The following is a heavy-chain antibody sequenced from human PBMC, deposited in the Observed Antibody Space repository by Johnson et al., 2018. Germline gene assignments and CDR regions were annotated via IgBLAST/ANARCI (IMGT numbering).Heavy chain of an antibody. CDR2: IRSKAYGGTT. D-gene: IGHD3-3*01. V-gene: IGHV3-49*03. Sequence: VQLVESGGGLVQPGRSMRLSCTASGFTFGDYAMSWFRQAPGKGLEWVGFIRSKAYGGTTEYAASVKGRFTSTRDDSKSISYLQMNSLKTEDTAVYYCTGSYYDFWSGYYNAFDIWGQGTMVTVSS. J-gene: IGHJ3*02. CDR1: GFTFGDYA. CDR3: TGSYYDFWSGYYNAFDI.